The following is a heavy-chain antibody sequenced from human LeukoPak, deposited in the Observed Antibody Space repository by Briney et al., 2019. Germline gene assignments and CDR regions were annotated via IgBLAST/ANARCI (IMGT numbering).Heavy chain of an antibody. CDR3: ARGSLSGPTMVRGVIPDAFDI. CDR2: IIPIFGTA. Sequence: EASVKVSCKASGGTFSSYAISWVRQAPGQGLEWMGGIIPIFGTANYAQKFQGRVTITADESTSTAYMELSSLRSEDTAVYYCARGSLSGPTMVRGVIPDAFDIWGQGTMVTVSS. J-gene: IGHJ3*02. CDR1: GGTFSSYA. D-gene: IGHD3-10*01. V-gene: IGHV1-69*01.